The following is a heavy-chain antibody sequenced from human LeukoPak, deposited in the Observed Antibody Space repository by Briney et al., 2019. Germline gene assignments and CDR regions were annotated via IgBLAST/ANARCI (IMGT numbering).Heavy chain of an antibody. Sequence: PSETPSLTCAVYGGSFSGYYWSWIRQPPGKGLEWIGEINHSGSTNYNPSLKSRVTISVDTSKNQFSLKLSSVTAADTAVYYCAGASXGLWFRYWFDPWGQGTLVTVSS. D-gene: IGHD3-10*01. CDR2: INHSGST. CDR1: GGSFSGYY. V-gene: IGHV4-34*01. CDR3: AGASXGLWFRYWFDP. J-gene: IGHJ5*02.